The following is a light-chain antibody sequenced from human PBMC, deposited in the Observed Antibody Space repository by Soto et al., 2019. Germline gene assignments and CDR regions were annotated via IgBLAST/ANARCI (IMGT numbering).Light chain of an antibody. CDR1: QSVLYSSNNKNY. CDR2: WAS. V-gene: IGKV4-1*01. Sequence: IVMPQSPDSLAVSLGERATINCKSSQSVLYSSNNKNYLAWYQQKPGQPPRLLIYWASTRESGVPDRFSGSGSETDFTLTISSLQAEDVAVYYCQQYYITPVTFGGGTKVDIK. CDR3: QQYYITPVT. J-gene: IGKJ4*01.